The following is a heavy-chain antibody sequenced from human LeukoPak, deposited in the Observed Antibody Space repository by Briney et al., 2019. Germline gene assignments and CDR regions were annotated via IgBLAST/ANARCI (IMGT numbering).Heavy chain of an antibody. CDR1: GFPLGDYD. D-gene: IGHD7-27*01. V-gene: IGHV3-23*01. Sequence: PGGSLRLSCVASGFPLGDYDITWVRQTPGKGLEYVSSIGSGGYTFYAGSVRGRFSISRDISQNTVFLQMNSLRAEDTAIYFCAKKLPGASFYFDFGAKEPGSPSPQ. CDR2: IGSGGYT. CDR3: AKKLPGASFYFD. J-gene: IGHJ4*01.